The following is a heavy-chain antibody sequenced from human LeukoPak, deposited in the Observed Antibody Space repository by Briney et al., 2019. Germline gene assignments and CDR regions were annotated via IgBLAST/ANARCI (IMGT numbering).Heavy chain of an antibody. CDR3: ARAGAYCGGDCFKPFDY. CDR1: GGSISSYY. Sequence: PSETLSLTCTVSGGSISSYYWSWIRQPPGKGLEWIGYIYYSGSTNYNPSLKSRVTISADTPKNQFSLKLSCVTAADTAVYYCARAGAYCGGDCFKPFDYWGQGTLVTVSS. J-gene: IGHJ4*02. V-gene: IGHV4-59*01. D-gene: IGHD2-21*02. CDR2: IYYSGST.